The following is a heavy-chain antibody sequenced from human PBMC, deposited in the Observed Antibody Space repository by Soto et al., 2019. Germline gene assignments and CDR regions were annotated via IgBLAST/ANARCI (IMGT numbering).Heavy chain of an antibody. CDR1: GDSVSNNNAA. CDR3: ERENIQLWFFIDY. CDR2: TYYMSKWYN. Sequence: PSQTLSLTCAISGDSVSNNNAAWNWIRQSPSRGLEWLGRTYYMSKWYNDYAVSVKSRITINADTSKNQFSLQLNSVTPEDTAVYYCERENIQLWFFIDYWGQGNPVTVSS. D-gene: IGHD5-18*01. J-gene: IGHJ4*02. V-gene: IGHV6-1*01.